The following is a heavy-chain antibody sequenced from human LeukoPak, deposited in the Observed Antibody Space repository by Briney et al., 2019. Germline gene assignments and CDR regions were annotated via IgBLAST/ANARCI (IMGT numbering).Heavy chain of an antibody. V-gene: IGHV3-23*01. CDR3: AKVGDSSGYFAYY. CDR1: GFTFSSYA. Sequence: GGSLRLSCAASGFTFSSYAMSWARQAPGKGLEWVSAISGSGGSTYYADSVKGRFTISRDNSKNTLYLQMNSLRAEDTAVYYCAKVGDSSGYFAYYWGQGTLVTVSS. D-gene: IGHD3-22*01. CDR2: ISGSGGST. J-gene: IGHJ4*02.